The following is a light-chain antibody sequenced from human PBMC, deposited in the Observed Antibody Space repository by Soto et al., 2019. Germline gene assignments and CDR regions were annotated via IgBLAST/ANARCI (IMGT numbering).Light chain of an antibody. Sequence: QSVVTQPAPVSGAPGQAVTISCPGTSSVVGSYNLVSWYQQHPGKAPKLMIYEVSKRPSWVSNRFSGSKSGNTASLTISGLQAEDEADYYCCSYAGSSTFVFGTGTKVTVL. J-gene: IGLJ1*01. V-gene: IGLV2-23*02. CDR2: EVS. CDR3: CSYAGSSTFV. CDR1: SSVVGSYNL.